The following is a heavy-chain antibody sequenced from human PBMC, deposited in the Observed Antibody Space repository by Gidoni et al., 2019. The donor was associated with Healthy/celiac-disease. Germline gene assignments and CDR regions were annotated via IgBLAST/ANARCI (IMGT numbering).Heavy chain of an antibody. V-gene: IGHV1-18*04. CDR2: ISAYNGNT. J-gene: IGHJ3*02. D-gene: IGHD3-22*01. CDR1: GYTFTSYG. Sequence: QVQLVQSGAEVKKPGASVKVSCKASGYTFTSYGISWVRQAPGQGLEWMGWISAYNGNTNYAQKLQGRVTMTTDTSTSTADMELRSLRSDDTAVYYCARESHDSSGYSQDAFDIWGQGTMVTVSS. CDR3: ARESHDSSGYSQDAFDI.